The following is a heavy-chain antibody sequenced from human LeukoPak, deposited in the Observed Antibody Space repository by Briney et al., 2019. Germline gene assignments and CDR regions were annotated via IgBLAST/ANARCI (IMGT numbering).Heavy chain of an antibody. CDR2: IIPIFGTA. CDR1: GGTFSSYA. J-gene: IGHJ5*02. Sequence: SVKVSCKASGGTFSSYAISWVRQAPGQGLEWMGGIIPIFGTANYAQKFQGRVTITTDESTSTAYMELSSLRSEDTAVYYCAGWGNYYDGSGYLPWGQGTLVTVSS. CDR3: AGWGNYYDGSGYLP. D-gene: IGHD3-22*01. V-gene: IGHV1-69*05.